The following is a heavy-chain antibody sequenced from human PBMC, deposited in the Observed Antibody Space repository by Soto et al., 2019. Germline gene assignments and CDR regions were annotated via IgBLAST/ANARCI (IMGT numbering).Heavy chain of an antibody. Sequence: GGSLRLSCAASGFTFSSYSMNWVRQAPGKGLEWVSSISSSSSYIYYADSVKGRFTISRDNAKNSLYLQMNSLRAEDTAVYYCARDTTWAAAMEFLLNDAFDIWGQGTMVTVSS. CDR3: ARDTTWAAAMEFLLNDAFDI. D-gene: IGHD2-2*01. J-gene: IGHJ3*02. V-gene: IGHV3-21*01. CDR1: GFTFSSYS. CDR2: ISSSSSYI.